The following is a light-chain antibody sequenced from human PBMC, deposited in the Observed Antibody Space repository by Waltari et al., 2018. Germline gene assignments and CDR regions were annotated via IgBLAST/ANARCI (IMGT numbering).Light chain of an antibody. CDR3: QQSYSPLT. CDR2: AAS. J-gene: IGKJ4*01. V-gene: IGKV1-39*01. CDR1: QSISTY. Sequence: DFQMTQPPSSLSASVGDRVTITCRASQSISTYLNWYQQKPGQAPNLLIYAASSLQSGVPSRCSGSGSGTDFTLTISSLQPEDFATYYCQQSYSPLTFGGGTKVEIK.